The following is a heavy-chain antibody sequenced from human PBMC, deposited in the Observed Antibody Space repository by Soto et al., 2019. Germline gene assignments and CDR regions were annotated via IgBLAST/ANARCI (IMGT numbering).Heavy chain of an antibody. V-gene: IGHV4-34*01. J-gene: IGHJ3*02. CDR3: ATIVVVASTMRDDAFDI. CDR1: GGSFSGYY. CDR2: IHHSGST. Sequence: QVQLQQWGTGQLKSSETLSLTCAVNGGSFSGYYWGWIRQPPGKGLEWIGEIHHSGSTNYNPSLKSRVTISLDTSKNQFSLKLNSVTAADTAVYYCATIVVVASTMRDDAFDIWGQGTMVTVSS. D-gene: IGHD2-2*01.